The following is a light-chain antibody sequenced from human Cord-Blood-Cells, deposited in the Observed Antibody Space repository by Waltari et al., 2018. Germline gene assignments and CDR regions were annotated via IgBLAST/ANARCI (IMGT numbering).Light chain of an antibody. CDR1: QGISNS. V-gene: IGKV1-NL1*01. CDR2: AAS. J-gene: IGKJ2*01. Sequence: DIQMTQSPSSLSASVGARVTITCRASQGISNSLAWYQQKPGKAPKLLLYAASRLESGVPSRVSGSGSGTDYTLTISSLQPEDFATYYCQQYYSTPYTFGQGTKLEIK. CDR3: QQYYSTPYT.